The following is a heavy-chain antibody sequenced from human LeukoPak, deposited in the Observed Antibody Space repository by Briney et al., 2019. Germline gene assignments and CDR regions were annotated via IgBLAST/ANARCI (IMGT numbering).Heavy chain of an antibody. V-gene: IGHV3-30*02. CDR1: GFTFTNYG. D-gene: IGHD3-22*01. Sequence: GGSLRLSCVASGFTFTNYGLHWVRQSPGTGLEWLAFIRYDGSNKYYADSVQGRFTISRDNSKNTLYLQMNSLRAEDTAVYYCAKGAEEGVVITSVYYYYMDVWGKGTTVTISS. CDR2: IRYDGSNK. CDR3: AKGAEEGVVITSVYYYYMDV. J-gene: IGHJ6*03.